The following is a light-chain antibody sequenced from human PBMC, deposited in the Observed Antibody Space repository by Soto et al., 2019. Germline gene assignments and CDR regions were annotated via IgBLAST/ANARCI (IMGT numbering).Light chain of an antibody. J-gene: IGLJ2*01. CDR3: SSFTSRTTVL. V-gene: IGLV2-14*01. CDR2: EVS. CDR1: SNDVGGYNY. Sequence: QSVLTQPASVSGSPGQSITISCTGTSNDVGGYNYVSWYQQHPGKAPTLMMYEVSNRPSGVSDRFSGSKSGNTASLIISGLLAEDEADYYCSSFTSRTTVLFGGGTKLTVL.